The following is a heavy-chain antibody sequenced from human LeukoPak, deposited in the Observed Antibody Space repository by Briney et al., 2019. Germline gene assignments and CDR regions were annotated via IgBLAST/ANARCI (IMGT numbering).Heavy chain of an antibody. Sequence: GGSLRLSCAASGFTFSSYGMHWVRQAPGKGLEWVAVISYDGSNKYYADSVKGRFTIFRDNAKNSLYLQMISLRAEDTAVYFCARDRYGDYAIDYWGQGTLVTVSS. CDR1: GFTFSSYG. J-gene: IGHJ4*02. D-gene: IGHD4-17*01. CDR2: ISYDGSNK. V-gene: IGHV3-30*03. CDR3: ARDRYGDYAIDY.